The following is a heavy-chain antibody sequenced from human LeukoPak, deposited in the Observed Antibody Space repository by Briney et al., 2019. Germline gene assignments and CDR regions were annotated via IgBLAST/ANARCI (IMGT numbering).Heavy chain of an antibody. D-gene: IGHD6-13*01. J-gene: IGHJ4*02. CDR1: GGSISSYY. V-gene: IGHV4-59*08. CDR2: IYHSGST. CDR3: ARIYSSSWYYFDY. Sequence: PSETLSLTCTVSGGSISSYYWSWIRQPPGKGLEWIGYIYHSGSTNYNPSLKSRVTISVDTSKNQFSLKLSSVTAADTAVYYCARIYSSSWYYFDYWGQGTLVTVSS.